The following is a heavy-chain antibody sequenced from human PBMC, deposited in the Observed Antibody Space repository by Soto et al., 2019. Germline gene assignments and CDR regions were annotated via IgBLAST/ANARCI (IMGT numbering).Heavy chain of an antibody. CDR3: AKRGYGRYNWFDP. CDR1: GFTFSSYG. D-gene: IGHD5-18*01. CDR2: ISYDGSNK. J-gene: IGHJ5*02. Sequence: RLSCAASGFTFSSYGMHWVRQAPGKGLEWVAVISYDGSNKYYADSVKGRFTISRDNSKNTLYLQMNSLRAEDTAVYYCAKRGYGRYNWFDPWGHGTLVTVSS. V-gene: IGHV3-30*18.